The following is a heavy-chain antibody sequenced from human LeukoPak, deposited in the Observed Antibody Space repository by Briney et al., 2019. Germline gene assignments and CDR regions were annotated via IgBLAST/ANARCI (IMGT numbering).Heavy chain of an antibody. D-gene: IGHD5-12*01. CDR3: ARSPADSGYASKDFDY. Sequence: GGSLRLSCSASGFTFSNFAMSWVRQAPGKGLEWVSAVSSDGINTYYTDSLKGRFTISRDNSKNTVSLQMHSLTAEDTAVYYCARSPADSGYASKDFDYWGQGTLVTVSS. J-gene: IGHJ4*02. CDR2: VSSDGINT. V-gene: IGHV3-23*01. CDR1: GFTFSNFA.